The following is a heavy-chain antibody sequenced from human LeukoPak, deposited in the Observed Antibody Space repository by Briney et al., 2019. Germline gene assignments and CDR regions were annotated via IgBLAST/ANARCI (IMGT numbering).Heavy chain of an antibody. CDR2: ISYDGSNK. V-gene: IGHV3-30*03. Sequence: QTGGSLRLSCAASGFTFSSYGMHWVRQAPGKGLEWVAVISYDGSNKYYADSVKGRFTISRDNSKNTLYLQMNSLRAEDTAVYYCARVALYSSSSLYWFDSWGQGTLVTVSS. D-gene: IGHD6-6*01. J-gene: IGHJ5*01. CDR3: ARVALYSSSSLYWFDS. CDR1: GFTFSSYG.